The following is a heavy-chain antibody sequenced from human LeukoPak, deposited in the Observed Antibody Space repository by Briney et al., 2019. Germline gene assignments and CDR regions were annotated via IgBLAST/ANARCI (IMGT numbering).Heavy chain of an antibody. CDR1: GYTFTGYY. J-gene: IGHJ5*02. CDR3: ARDDSIAPAGTWFDH. Sequence: ASVKVSCKASGYTFTGYYMHWVRQAPGQGLEWMGWINPNSGGTNYAQKLQGRVTMTADTSTSTAYMELRSLRSDDTAVYYCARDDSIAPAGTWFDHWRQGPLLRLPS. CDR2: INPNSGGT. V-gene: IGHV1-2*02. D-gene: IGHD6-13*01.